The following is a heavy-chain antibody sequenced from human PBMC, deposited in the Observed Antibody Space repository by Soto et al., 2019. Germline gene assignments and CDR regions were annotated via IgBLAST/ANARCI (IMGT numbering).Heavy chain of an antibody. CDR3: AKDFHPRYYYYGMDV. Sequence: GGSLRLSCAASGFTFDDYTMHWVRQAPGKGLEWVSLISWDGGSTYYADSVKGRFTISRDNSKNSLYLQMSSLRTEDTALYYCAKDFHPRYYYYGMDVWGQGTTVTVSS. J-gene: IGHJ6*02. CDR2: ISWDGGST. V-gene: IGHV3-43*01. CDR1: GFTFDDYT.